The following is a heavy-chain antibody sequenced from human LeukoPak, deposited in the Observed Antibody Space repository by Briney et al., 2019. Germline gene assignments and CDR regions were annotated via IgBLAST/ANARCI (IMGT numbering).Heavy chain of an antibody. CDR2: IRSKAYGGTT. D-gene: IGHD3-16*02. J-gene: IGHJ4*02. CDR1: GFTFGDYA. CDR3: TSHDYVWGSYRPFDY. Sequence: PGRSLRLSCTASGFTFGDYAMSWVRQAPGKGLEWVGFIRSKAYGGTTEYAASVKGRFTISRDDSKSIAYLQMNSLKTEDTAVYYCTSHDYVWGSYRPFDYWGQGTLVTVSS. V-gene: IGHV3-49*04.